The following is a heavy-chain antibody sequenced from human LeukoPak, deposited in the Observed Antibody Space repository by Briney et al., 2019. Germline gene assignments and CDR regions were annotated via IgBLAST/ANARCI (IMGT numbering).Heavy chain of an antibody. CDR2: IYYSGST. Sequence: SETLSLTCTVSGGSISSYYWSWIRQPPGKGLEWIGYIYYSGSTNYNPSLKSRVTISVDTSKNQFSLKLSSVTAADTAVYYCARSMVRGVKSPFFDYWGQGTLVTVSS. CDR1: GGSISSYY. CDR3: ARSMVRGVKSPFFDY. D-gene: IGHD3-10*01. V-gene: IGHV4-59*01. J-gene: IGHJ4*02.